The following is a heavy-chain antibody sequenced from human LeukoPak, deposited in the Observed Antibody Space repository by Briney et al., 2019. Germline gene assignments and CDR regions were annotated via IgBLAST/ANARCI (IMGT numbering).Heavy chain of an antibody. CDR2: IYYSGST. V-gene: IGHV4-59*01. D-gene: IGHD3-10*01. J-gene: IGHJ4*02. Sequence: SSETLSLTCTVSGGSISSYYWSWIRQPPGKGLEFIGYIYYSGSTNYNPSLKSRVTISVDTSKNQFSLKVSSVTAADTAVYYCARDRGLGSYYFDYWGQGTLVTVSS. CDR3: ARDRGLGSYYFDY. CDR1: GGSISSYY.